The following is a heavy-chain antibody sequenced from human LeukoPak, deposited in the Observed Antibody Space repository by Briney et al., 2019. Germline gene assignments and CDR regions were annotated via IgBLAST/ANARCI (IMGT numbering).Heavy chain of an antibody. CDR3: ARELGASGMVRGKYYYYGMDV. V-gene: IGHV3-23*01. CDR1: GFTFSSYT. Sequence: GGSLRLSCAASGFTFSSYTMSWVRQAPGKGLEWVSTITTSDGNTYYADSVKGRFTVSRDNSKNTLFLQMNSLRAEDTAVYFCARELGASGMVRGKYYYYGMDVWGQGTTVTVSS. CDR2: ITTSDGNT. J-gene: IGHJ6*02. D-gene: IGHD3-10*01.